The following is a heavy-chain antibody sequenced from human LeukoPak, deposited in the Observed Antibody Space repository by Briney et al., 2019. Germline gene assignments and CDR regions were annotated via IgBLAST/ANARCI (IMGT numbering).Heavy chain of an antibody. Sequence: ASVKVSCKASGGTFSSYAISWVRQAPGQGLEWMGGIIPIFGTANYAQKFQGRVTITADESTSTAYMELSSLRSEDTAVYYCARAEGYDILTGMGGDYWGQGTLATVSS. D-gene: IGHD3-9*01. CDR2: IIPIFGTA. V-gene: IGHV1-69*13. CDR1: GGTFSSYA. CDR3: ARAEGYDILTGMGGDY. J-gene: IGHJ4*02.